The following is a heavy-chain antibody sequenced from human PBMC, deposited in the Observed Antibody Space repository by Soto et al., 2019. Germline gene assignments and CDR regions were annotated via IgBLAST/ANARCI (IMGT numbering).Heavy chain of an antibody. CDR3: AKRYDILTLPDY. V-gene: IGHV3-23*01. CDR1: VFTFSSYA. J-gene: IGHJ4*02. Sequence: EVHLLESGGGLVQPGGSLRLSCAASVFTFSSYAMSWVRQAPGKWLEWVSAISGIGGITYYADSVKGRFTISRDNTKNTLYLQMNRLRAEDTAVYYCAKRYDILTLPDYWGQGTLVTVSS. D-gene: IGHD3-9*01. CDR2: ISGIGGIT.